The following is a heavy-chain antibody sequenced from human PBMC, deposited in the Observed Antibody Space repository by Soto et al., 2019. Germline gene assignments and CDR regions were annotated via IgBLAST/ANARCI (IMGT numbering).Heavy chain of an antibody. D-gene: IGHD1-1*01. CDR3: ARGRYGDY. V-gene: IGHV1-18*01. Sequence: QVHLVQSGAEVKKPGASVKVSCQGSGYAFTTYGITWVRQAPGQGLEWMGWISAHNGNTNYAQKLQGRVTVTRDTSTSTAYMGLRSLRDDDTAVYHCARGRYGDYWGQGALVTVSS. CDR1: GYAFTTYG. CDR2: ISAHNGNT. J-gene: IGHJ4*02.